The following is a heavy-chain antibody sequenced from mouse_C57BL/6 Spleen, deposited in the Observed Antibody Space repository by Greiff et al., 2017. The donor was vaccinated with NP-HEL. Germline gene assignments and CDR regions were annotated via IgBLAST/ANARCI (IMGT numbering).Heavy chain of an antibody. J-gene: IGHJ3*01. D-gene: IGHD2-4*01. V-gene: IGHV1-59*01. CDR1: GYTFTSYW. CDR2: IDPSDSYT. Sequence: QVQLQQPGAELVRPGTSVKLSCKASGYTFTSYWMHWVKQRPGQGLEWIGVIDPSDSYTNYNQKFKGKATLTVDTSSSTAYMQLSSLTSEDSAVYYCARAPYDYEFAYWGQGTLVTVSA. CDR3: ARAPYDYEFAY.